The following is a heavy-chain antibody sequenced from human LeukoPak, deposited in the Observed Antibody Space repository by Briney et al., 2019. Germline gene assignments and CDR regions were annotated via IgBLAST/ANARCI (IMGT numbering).Heavy chain of an antibody. J-gene: IGHJ3*02. CDR2: INHSGST. CDR1: GGSFSGYY. Sequence: SEILSLTCAVYGGSFSGYYWSWIRQPPGKGLEWIGEINHSGSTNYNPSLKSRVTISVDTSKNQFSLKLSSVTAADTAVYYCARDRLLYYYGSGSYPDAFDIWGQGTTVTVSS. D-gene: IGHD3-10*01. CDR3: ARDRLLYYYGSGSYPDAFDI. V-gene: IGHV4-34*01.